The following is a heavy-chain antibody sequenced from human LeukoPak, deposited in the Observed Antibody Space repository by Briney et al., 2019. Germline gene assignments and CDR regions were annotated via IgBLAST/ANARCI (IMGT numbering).Heavy chain of an antibody. D-gene: IGHD4-17*01. CDR3: ARTTVTYYYYGMDV. CDR2: ISSSGSTI. J-gene: IGHJ6*02. V-gene: IGHV3-11*01. CDR1: GFTFSDYY. Sequence: GGSLRLSRAASGFTFSDYYMSWIRQAPGKGLEWVSYISSSGSTIYYADSVKGRFTISRDNAKNSLYLQMNSLRAEDTAVYYCARTTVTYYYYGMDVWGQGTTVTVSS.